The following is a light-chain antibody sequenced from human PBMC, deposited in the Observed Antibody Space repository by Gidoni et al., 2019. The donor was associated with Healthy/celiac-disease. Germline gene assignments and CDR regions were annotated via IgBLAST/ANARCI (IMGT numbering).Light chain of an antibody. Sequence: DIVMSQSPDSLAVSLGERAIINCKSSQSVLYSSNNKNYLAWYQQKPGQPPKLLIYCASTRESGVPDRFSGSGSGTDFTLTISSLQAEAVAVYYCQQYYSTPLTFGGGTKVEIK. CDR1: QSVLYSSNNKNY. CDR3: QQYYSTPLT. V-gene: IGKV4-1*01. J-gene: IGKJ4*01. CDR2: CAS.